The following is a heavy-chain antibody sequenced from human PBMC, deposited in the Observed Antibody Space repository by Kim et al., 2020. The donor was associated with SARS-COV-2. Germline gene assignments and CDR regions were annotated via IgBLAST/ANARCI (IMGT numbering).Heavy chain of an antibody. CDR3: ARGLLGYCSGGSCYPDY. D-gene: IGHD2-15*01. Sequence: ASVKVSCKASGYTFTGYYMHWVRQAPGQGLEWMGWINPNSGGTNYAQKFQGRVTMTRDTSISTAYMELSRLRSDDTAVYYCARGLLGYCSGGSCYPDYWGQGTLVTVSS. J-gene: IGHJ4*02. CDR2: INPNSGGT. CDR1: GYTFTGYY. V-gene: IGHV1-2*02.